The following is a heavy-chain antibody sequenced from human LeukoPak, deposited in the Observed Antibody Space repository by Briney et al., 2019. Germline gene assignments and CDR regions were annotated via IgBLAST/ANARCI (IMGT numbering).Heavy chain of an antibody. CDR1: GGSISSSYW. CDR3: ASRKLRNDY. CDR2: IYHTGST. J-gene: IGHJ4*02. D-gene: IGHD7-27*01. V-gene: IGHV4-4*02. Sequence: SETLSLTCAVSGGSISSSYWWSWVRQPPGKGLEWVGYIYHTGSTSYSPSLKSRVTISADTSQNQFSLKLSSVTAADTAVYYCASRKLRNDYWGQGTLVTVSS.